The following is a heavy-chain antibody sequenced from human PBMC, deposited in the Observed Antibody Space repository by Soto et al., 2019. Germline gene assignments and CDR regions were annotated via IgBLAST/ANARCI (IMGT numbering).Heavy chain of an antibody. J-gene: IGHJ4*02. V-gene: IGHV3-23*01. CDR3: AKDRNYPRDQFHY. D-gene: IGHD1-7*01. CDR2: ISANGQGI. Sequence: LRLSCAASGFTFSTYALSWVRQAPGKGLEWVSAISANGQGIYYADSVRGRFTISRDNSKNTIFLHMDSLRAEDTAVYYCAKDRNYPRDQFHYWGQGTLVTVSS. CDR1: GFTFSTYA.